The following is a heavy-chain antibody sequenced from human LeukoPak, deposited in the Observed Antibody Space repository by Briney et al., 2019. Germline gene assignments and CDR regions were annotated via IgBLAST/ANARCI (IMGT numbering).Heavy chain of an antibody. D-gene: IGHD3-10*01. CDR3: ARQSYGSAINNWFDP. CDR1: GYSISSGYY. Sequence: PSETLSLTCTVSGYSISSGYYWGWIRQPPGKGLEWIGIIYHSGRTDYNPSLKSRVTISEDTSKNQFSLKLSSVTAADTAVYYCARQSYGSAINNWFDPWGQGTLVTVSS. V-gene: IGHV4-38-2*02. J-gene: IGHJ5*02. CDR2: IYHSGRT.